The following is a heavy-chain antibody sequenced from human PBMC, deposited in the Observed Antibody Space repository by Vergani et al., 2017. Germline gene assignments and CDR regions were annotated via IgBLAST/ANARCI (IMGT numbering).Heavy chain of an antibody. CDR1: GGSISSHY. J-gene: IGHJ6*02. CDR2: IYYSGST. D-gene: IGHD1-14*01. V-gene: IGHV4-59*11. Sequence: QVQLQESGPGLVKPSETLSLTCTVSGGSISSHYWSWIRQPPGKGLEWIGYIYYSGSTNYNPSLKSRVTITVETSKNQFSLKLSSVTAADTAVYYCARETTVNRRYYYYYGMDVWGQGTTVTVS. CDR3: ARETTVNRRYYYYYGMDV.